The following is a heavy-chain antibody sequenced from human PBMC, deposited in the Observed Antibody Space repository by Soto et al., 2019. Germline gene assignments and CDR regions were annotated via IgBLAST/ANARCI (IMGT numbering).Heavy chain of an antibody. Sequence: PTCSVSGGSMNNNSYYWGWIRQPPGKGLEWIGTIYYTGKTFYNPSLRSRVTISVDTSRNQLSLNLTSLTVADTAVYYCARPRWKDGIKWGRGILVTVSS. V-gene: IGHV4-39*01. CDR1: GGSMNNNSYY. J-gene: IGHJ1*01. D-gene: IGHD1-20*01. CDR2: IYYTGKT. CDR3: ARPRWKDGIK.